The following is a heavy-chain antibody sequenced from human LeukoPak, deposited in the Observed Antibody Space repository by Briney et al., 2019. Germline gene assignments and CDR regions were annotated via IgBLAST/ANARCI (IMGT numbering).Heavy chain of an antibody. J-gene: IGHJ5*02. V-gene: IGHV4-39*01. CDR3: ARASVSMVRGVIVGWFVP. D-gene: IGHD3-10*01. CDR2: IYYSGST. CDR1: GGSISSSSYN. Sequence: AETLSLTCTVSGGSISSSSYNWGWLRQPPGKGLEWIGSIYYSGSTYYNSSLKSRVTISVDTYKNQFALKLSSVTAADTAVYYCARASVSMVRGVIVGWFVPWGEGTLVTVSS.